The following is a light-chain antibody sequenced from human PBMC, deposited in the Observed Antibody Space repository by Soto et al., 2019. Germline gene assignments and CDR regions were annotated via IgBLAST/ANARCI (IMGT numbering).Light chain of an antibody. V-gene: IGKV3-20*01. CDR1: QSVGTR. J-gene: IGKJ5*01. CDR2: GAS. Sequence: IVLTHSPDTLSFSTVERATLSLSASQSVGTRLAWYQHKTGQAPSLLMSGASSRATGIPDRFSGSGSATDFTLTISRLEPEDFALYYCQHYQVGQPIAFGRGTRLEIK. CDR3: QHYQVGQPIA.